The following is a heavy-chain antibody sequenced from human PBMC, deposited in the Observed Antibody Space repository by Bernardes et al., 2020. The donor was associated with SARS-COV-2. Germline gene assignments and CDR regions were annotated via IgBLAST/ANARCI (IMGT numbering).Heavy chain of an antibody. CDR2: MTPNSGNT. J-gene: IGHJ4*02. V-gene: IGHV1-8*01. CDR3: ARSIMGAFLRPCDY. D-gene: IGHD3-16*01. CDR1: GYTFTSND. Sequence: ASVKVSCKASGYTFTSNDMTWVRQAPGQGLEWMGWMTPNSGNTGYTQKFQGRVTMTRNTSISTAYMELRSLRSEDTAVYYCARSIMGAFLRPCDYWGQGTLVTVSS.